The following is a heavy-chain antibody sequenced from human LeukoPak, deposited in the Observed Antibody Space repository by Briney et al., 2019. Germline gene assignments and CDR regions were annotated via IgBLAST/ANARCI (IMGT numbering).Heavy chain of an antibody. V-gene: IGHV4-59*01. J-gene: IGHJ3*02. D-gene: IGHD2-21*02. CDR3: ARDAVTYDAFDI. CDR2: VFYSGST. CDR1: GGSITNYY. Sequence: PSETLSLTCTVPGGSITNYYWNWIRQPPGKGLEWIGYVFYSGSTNYNPSLKSRVTISVDTSKNQFSLKLTSVTAADTALYYCARDAVTYDAFDIWGQGTMVTVSS.